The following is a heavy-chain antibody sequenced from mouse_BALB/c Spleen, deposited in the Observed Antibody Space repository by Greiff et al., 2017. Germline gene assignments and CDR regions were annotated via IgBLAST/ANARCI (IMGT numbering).Heavy chain of an antibody. J-gene: IGHJ4*01. Sequence: EVKLVESGGGLVQPGESLKLSCAASGFTFSSYGMSWVRQTPDKRLELVATINSNGGSTYYPDSVKGRFTISRDNAKNTLYLQMSSLKSEDTAMYYCARDPYGNYFMDYWGQGTSVTVSS. V-gene: IGHV5-6-3*01. D-gene: IGHD2-1*01. CDR2: INSNGGST. CDR1: GFTFSSYG. CDR3: ARDPYGNYFMDY.